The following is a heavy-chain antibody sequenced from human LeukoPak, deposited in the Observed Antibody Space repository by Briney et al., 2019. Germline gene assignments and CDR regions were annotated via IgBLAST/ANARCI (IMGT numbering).Heavy chain of an antibody. CDR3: ARSSPLGYLTFDY. V-gene: IGHV4-59*01. Sequence: SETLSLTCTVSGGSISSYYWSWIRQPPGKGLEWIGYIYYSGSTNYNPSLKSRVTISVDTSKNQFSLKLSSVTAADTAVYYCARSSPLGYLTFDYWGQGTLVTVSS. J-gene: IGHJ4*02. D-gene: IGHD5-18*01. CDR2: IYYSGST. CDR1: GGSISSYY.